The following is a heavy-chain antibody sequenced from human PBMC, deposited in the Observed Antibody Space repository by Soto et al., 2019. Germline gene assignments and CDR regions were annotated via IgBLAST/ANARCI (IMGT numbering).Heavy chain of an antibody. J-gene: IGHJ4*02. CDR2: ISAYNGNT. Sequence: ASVKVSFKASGYTFTSYGISWVRQAPGQGLEWMGWISAYNGNTNYAQKLQGRVTMTTDTSTSTAYMELRSLRSDDTAVYYCAREGFDSSSSPFDYWGQGTLVTVSS. CDR3: AREGFDSSSSPFDY. D-gene: IGHD6-6*01. V-gene: IGHV1-18*01. CDR1: GYTFTSYG.